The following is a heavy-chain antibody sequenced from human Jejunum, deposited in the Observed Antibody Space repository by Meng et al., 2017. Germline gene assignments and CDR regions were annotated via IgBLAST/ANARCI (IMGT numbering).Heavy chain of an antibody. CDR1: GFSFSAYA. V-gene: IGHV3-30*04. Sequence: GGSLRLSCAASGFSFSAYAMHWVRQAPGKGLEWVAVISYDGTNNYYADSVKGRFTISRDNSENTLYLQMNSLRTEDTAVYYCARDGGSSGVAVGNFDFWGQGTLVTVSS. D-gene: IGHD6-25*01. J-gene: IGHJ4*02. CDR3: ARDGGSSGVAVGNFDF. CDR2: ISYDGTNN.